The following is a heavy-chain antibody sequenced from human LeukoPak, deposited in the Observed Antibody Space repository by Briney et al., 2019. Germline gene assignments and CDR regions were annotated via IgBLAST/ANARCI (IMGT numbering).Heavy chain of an antibody. Sequence: PSETLSLTCAVYGGSFSGYYWSWIRQPPAPGLEWIGEINHSGSTNYNPSPTRRVPISVATSKTQFSLTLTPVTGADTAMYFCAGLEMATNLNYDYWGQGTLVSVSS. CDR1: GGSFSGYY. CDR2: INHSGST. D-gene: IGHD5-24*01. J-gene: IGHJ4*02. V-gene: IGHV4-34*01. CDR3: AGLEMATNLNYDY.